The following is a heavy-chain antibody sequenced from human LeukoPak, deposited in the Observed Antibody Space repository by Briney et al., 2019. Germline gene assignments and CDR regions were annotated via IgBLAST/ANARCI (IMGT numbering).Heavy chain of an antibody. J-gene: IGHJ4*02. CDR1: GFTCSSYW. D-gene: IGHD6-19*01. CDR2: IKQDGSEK. Sequence: GGSLRLSCAASGFTCSSYWMSWVRHAPGQGLDWLANIKQDGSEKYYVDSVKGRFTISRDNAKNSLYLQMNSLRAEDTAVYYCARARVQQWLPWVYWGQGTLVTVSS. V-gene: IGHV3-7*03. CDR3: ARARVQQWLPWVY.